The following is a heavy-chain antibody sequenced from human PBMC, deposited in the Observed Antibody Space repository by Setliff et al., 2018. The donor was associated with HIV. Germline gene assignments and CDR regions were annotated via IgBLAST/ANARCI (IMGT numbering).Heavy chain of an antibody. CDR3: AKRAQIYYYYYGMDV. CDR2: INHDRTT. CDR1: GGSISGYY. D-gene: IGHD6-25*01. Sequence: SETLSLTCAVYGGSISGYYWSWIRQPPGKGLEWIGEINHDRTTNYNPSLKSRVTISVDTSKNALYLQMNSLRAEDTAVYYCAKRAQIYYYYYGMDVWGQGTTVTVSS. J-gene: IGHJ6*02. V-gene: IGHV4-34*01.